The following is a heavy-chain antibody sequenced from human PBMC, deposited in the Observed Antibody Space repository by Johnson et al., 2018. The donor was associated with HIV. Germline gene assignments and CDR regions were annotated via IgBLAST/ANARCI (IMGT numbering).Heavy chain of an antibody. CDR1: GFIFSSYW. J-gene: IGHJ3*02. CDR3: VRGQSPLYDAFDI. Sequence: VQLVESGVDLVQPGGSLRLSCAASGFIFSSYWMHWVRQAPGKGLVWVSRMANDGRTSYADSVKGRFTISRDNAKNTLSLQMNSLRVEDTAMYYCVRGQSPLYDAFDIWGHGTMVTVSS. CDR2: MANDGRT. V-gene: IGHV3-74*02.